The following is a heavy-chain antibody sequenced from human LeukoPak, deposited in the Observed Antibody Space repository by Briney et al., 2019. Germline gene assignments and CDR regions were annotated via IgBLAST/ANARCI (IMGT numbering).Heavy chain of an antibody. D-gene: IGHD6-19*01. CDR1: GFTFSDDY. V-gene: IGHV3-11*04. Sequence: KPGGSLRLSCAASGFTFSDDYMSWVRQAPVKGLEWVSYISSSGSTIYYADSVKGRFTISRDNAKNSLYLQMNSLRAEDTAVYYCARDRRQWPGAVDFDYWGQGTLVTVSS. J-gene: IGHJ4*02. CDR3: ARDRRQWPGAVDFDY. CDR2: ISSSGSTI.